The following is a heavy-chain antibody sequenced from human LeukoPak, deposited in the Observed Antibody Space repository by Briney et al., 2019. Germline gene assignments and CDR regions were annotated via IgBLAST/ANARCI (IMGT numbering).Heavy chain of an antibody. CDR3: ATELGTVPLDAFDI. V-gene: IGHV1-24*01. Sequence: GASVKVPCKVSGYTLTELSMHWVRQAPGKGLEWMGGFDPEDGETIYAQKFQGRVTMTEDTSTDTAYMELSSLRSEGTAVYYCATELGTVPLDAFDIWGQGTMVTVSS. CDR2: FDPEDGET. J-gene: IGHJ3*02. D-gene: IGHD4-17*01. CDR1: GYTLTELS.